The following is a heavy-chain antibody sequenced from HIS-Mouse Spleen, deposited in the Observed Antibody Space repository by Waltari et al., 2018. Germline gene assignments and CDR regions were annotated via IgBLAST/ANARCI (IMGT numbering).Heavy chain of an antibody. V-gene: IGHV4-30-4*01. J-gene: IGHJ4*02. Sequence: QVQLQESGPGLVKPSQTLSLTCTVSGGSISSVDYYWSWFRLPPGKGREWIGYIYYSGSTYYNPSLKSRVTISVDTSKNQFSLKLSSVTAADTAVYYCARGAPYCSGGSCYPKYYFDYWGQGTLVTVSS. CDR2: IYYSGST. CDR3: ARGAPYCSGGSCYPKYYFDY. D-gene: IGHD2-15*01. CDR1: GGSISSVDYY.